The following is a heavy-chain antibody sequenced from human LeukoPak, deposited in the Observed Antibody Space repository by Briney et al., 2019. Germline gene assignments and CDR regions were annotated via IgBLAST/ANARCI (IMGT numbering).Heavy chain of an antibody. CDR1: GFTFSSYG. Sequence: GGSLRLSCAASGFTFSSYGMHWVRQAPGEGLEWVAFIFYDGSYNYYADSVKGRFTISRDNTKNTLFLQMNSLRAGDTAVYYCARESSWYWGQGTLVTVSS. CDR2: IFYDGSYN. J-gene: IGHJ4*02. D-gene: IGHD6-6*01. CDR3: ARESSWY. V-gene: IGHV3-33*01.